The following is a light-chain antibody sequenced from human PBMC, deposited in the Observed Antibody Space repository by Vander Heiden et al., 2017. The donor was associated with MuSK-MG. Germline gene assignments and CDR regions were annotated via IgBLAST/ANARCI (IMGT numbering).Light chain of an antibody. CDR3: CSYAGRYWV. CDR1: SSDVGGYNY. Sequence: QSALTQPRSVSGSPGQSVTISCTGTSSDVGGYNYVSWYQQRTGKAPKRSMYDVSKRPSGVPDRFSGSKSGKTASLTISGLQAEEEAEEYCCSYAGRYWVFGGGTKLTVL. J-gene: IGLJ2*01. CDR2: DVS. V-gene: IGLV2-11*01.